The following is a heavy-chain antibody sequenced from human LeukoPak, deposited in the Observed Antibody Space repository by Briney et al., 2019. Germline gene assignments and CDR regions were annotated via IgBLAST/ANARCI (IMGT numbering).Heavy chain of an antibody. CDR3: ARCDYGGKPTLGNFDY. Sequence: ASVKVSCKASGYTFTSYGISWVRQAPGQGLEWMGWINPNSGGTNYAQKFQGRVTMTRDTSISTAYMELSRLRSDDTAVYYCARCDYGGKPTLGNFDYWGQGTLVTVSS. CDR2: INPNSGGT. D-gene: IGHD4-23*01. CDR1: GYTFTSYG. J-gene: IGHJ4*02. V-gene: IGHV1-2*02.